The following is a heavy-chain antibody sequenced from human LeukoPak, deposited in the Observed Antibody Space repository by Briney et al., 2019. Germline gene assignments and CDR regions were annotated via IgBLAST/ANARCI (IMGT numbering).Heavy chain of an antibody. CDR2: INPNSGGT. J-gene: IGHJ4*02. Sequence: ASVKVSCKASGYTFTGYYMHWVRQAPGQGLEWMGRINPNSGGTSYAQKFQGRVTMTRDTSISTAYMELSRLRSDDTAVYYCARRGIAVAGTLPLIDYWGQGTLVTVSS. CDR1: GYTFTGYY. V-gene: IGHV1-2*06. D-gene: IGHD6-19*01. CDR3: ARRGIAVAGTLPLIDY.